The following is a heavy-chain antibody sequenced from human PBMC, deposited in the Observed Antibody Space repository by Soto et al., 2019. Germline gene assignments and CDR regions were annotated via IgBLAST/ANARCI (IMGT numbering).Heavy chain of an antibody. J-gene: IGHJ4*02. D-gene: IGHD6-13*01. Sequence: GGSLRLSCAASGFTFSSYAMSWVRQAPGKGHEWVSAIRDSGGGTYYADSVKDRFTISRDNSKNTLYLQMNSLRAEDTAVYYCAKYRPLAAAYFDYWGEGTLVIVPS. CDR3: AKYRPLAAAYFDY. CDR1: GFTFSSYA. V-gene: IGHV3-23*01. CDR2: IRDSGGGT.